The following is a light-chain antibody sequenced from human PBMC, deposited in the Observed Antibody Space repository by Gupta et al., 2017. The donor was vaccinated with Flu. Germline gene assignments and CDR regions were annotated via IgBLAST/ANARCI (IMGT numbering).Light chain of an antibody. J-gene: IGLJ1*01. V-gene: IGLV1-44*01. CDR3: AAWDDSLNGHYV. CDR1: SSNIGSNS. Sequence: VTISWSGSSSNIGSNSVNWYQQVPGTAPKLLIYSSDQRPSGVPDRFSGSKSGTSASLAISGLQSEDEADYYCAAWDDSLNGHYVFGSGTKVTAL. CDR2: SSD.